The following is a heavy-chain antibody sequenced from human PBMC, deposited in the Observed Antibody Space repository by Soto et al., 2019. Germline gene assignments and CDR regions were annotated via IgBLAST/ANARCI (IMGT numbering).Heavy chain of an antibody. J-gene: IGHJ4*02. CDR2: INPSGGST. CDR3: ARDRSSMITFGGVIVMGGGFDY. Sequence: QVQLVQSGAEVKKPGASVKVSCKASGYTFTSYYMHWVRQAPGQGLEWMGIINPSGGSTSYAQKFQGRVTMTRDTSTSTVYMELSSLRSEDTAVYYCARDRSSMITFGGVIVMGGGFDYWGQGTLVTVSS. CDR1: GYTFTSYY. V-gene: IGHV1-46*03. D-gene: IGHD3-16*02.